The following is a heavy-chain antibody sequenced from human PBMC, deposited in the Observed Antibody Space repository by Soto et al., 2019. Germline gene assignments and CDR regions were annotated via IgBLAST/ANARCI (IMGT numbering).Heavy chain of an antibody. J-gene: IGHJ6*03. D-gene: IGHD2-2*01. V-gene: IGHV3-33*06. CDR3: AKDWGVPAANYYYYYYMDV. CDR1: RFTFSSYG. Sequence: GGSLRLSCAASRFTFSSYGMHWVRQAPGKGLEWVAVIWYDGSNKYYADSVKGRFTISRDNSKNTLYLQMNSLRAEDTAVYYCAKDWGVPAANYYYYYYMDVWGKGTTVTVSS. CDR2: IWYDGSNK.